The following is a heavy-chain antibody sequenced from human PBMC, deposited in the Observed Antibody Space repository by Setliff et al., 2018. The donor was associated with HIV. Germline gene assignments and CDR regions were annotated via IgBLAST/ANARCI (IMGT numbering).Heavy chain of an antibody. Sequence: GGSLRLSCKGSGFTFGDSVMSWFRQAPGKGLEWVAVIWYDGSNKYYADSVKGRFTISRDNSKNTLYLQMNSLRAEDTAVYYCARDSHYYDSSGSPNYYYYYYMDVWGKGTTVTVSS. CDR2: IWYDGSNK. V-gene: IGHV3-33*08. J-gene: IGHJ6*03. D-gene: IGHD3-22*01. CDR3: ARDSHYYDSSGSPNYYYYYYMDV. CDR1: GFTFGDSV.